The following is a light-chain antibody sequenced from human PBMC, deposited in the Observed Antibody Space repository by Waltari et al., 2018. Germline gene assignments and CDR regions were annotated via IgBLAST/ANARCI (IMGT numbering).Light chain of an antibody. V-gene: IGKV1-39*01. CDR2: AAS. CDR3: LHHSNWPPLFT. J-gene: IGKJ3*01. Sequence: DIQLTQSPSSLSASVGDRVTIPCRASQSISSYLTWYQQKPGKALKFMIYAASSLQSGVPSRFSGSGSGTDFTLTISSLEPEDFAVYYCLHHSNWPPLFTFGPGTKVDIK. CDR1: QSISSY.